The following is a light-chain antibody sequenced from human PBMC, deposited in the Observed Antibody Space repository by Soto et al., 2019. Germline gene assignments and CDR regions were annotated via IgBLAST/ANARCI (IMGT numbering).Light chain of an antibody. V-gene: IGKV3-11*01. J-gene: IGKJ5*01. Sequence: EIELTQSPATLSLSPGEPATLSCRASQNVDKFLAWYQQRPCQPPRLLIFDSSNRATGVPVRFSGSGSGTVFTPTIGSLEPEDSAVYYCQQRKNWPTITFGQGTRLEIK. CDR2: DSS. CDR3: QQRKNWPTIT. CDR1: QNVDKF.